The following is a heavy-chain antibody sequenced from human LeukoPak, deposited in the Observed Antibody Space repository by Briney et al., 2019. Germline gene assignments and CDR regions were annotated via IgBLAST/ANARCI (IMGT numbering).Heavy chain of an antibody. CDR3: ARYYDPTVGDAFDI. V-gene: IGHV3-7*01. CDR1: GFRFGSDW. CDR2: INPDGSEK. J-gene: IGHJ3*02. D-gene: IGHD3-22*01. Sequence: PGESLRLFCAASGFRFGSDWMTWVRQAPGKGLEWVANINPDGSEKYYVDSVKGRFTISRDNGKNSLYLQLNSLRDEDTAVYYCARYYDPTVGDAFDIWGQGTMVTVSS.